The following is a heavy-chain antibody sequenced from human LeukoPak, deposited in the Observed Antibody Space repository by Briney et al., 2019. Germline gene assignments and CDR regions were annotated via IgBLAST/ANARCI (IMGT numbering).Heavy chain of an antibody. J-gene: IGHJ4*02. V-gene: IGHV4-39*01. CDR3: ARVFEMATIRKLYYFDH. Sequence: PSETLSLTCRVSGGSIGRSSYFWGWIRQPPGKGPEWIGSIDYSGSTYYNPSLRRRVTISVDTSKNQFSLKFSSVTAADTAIYYRARVFEMATIRKLYYFDHWGQGTLVTVSS. D-gene: IGHD5-24*01. CDR1: GGSIGRSSYF. CDR2: IDYSGST.